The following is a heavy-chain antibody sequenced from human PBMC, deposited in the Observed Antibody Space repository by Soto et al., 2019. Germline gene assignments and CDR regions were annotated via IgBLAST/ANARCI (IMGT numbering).Heavy chain of an antibody. CDR1: GFTFSNSW. V-gene: IGHV3-7*01. CDR2: INRDGSEK. J-gene: IGHJ1*01. D-gene: IGHD1-26*01. Sequence: GGSLRLSCAVSGFTFSNSWMSWVRQTPEKGLEWVANINRDGSEKYYLGSVKGRFTISRDNAKNSLYLQMNSLRAEDTAVYFCARELIVGPAAYFLHWGQGTLVTVSS. CDR3: ARELIVGPAAYFLH.